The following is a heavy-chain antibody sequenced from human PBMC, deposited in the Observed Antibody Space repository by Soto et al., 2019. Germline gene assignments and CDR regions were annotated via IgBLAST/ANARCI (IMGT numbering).Heavy chain of an antibody. CDR2: IHFSGST. D-gene: IGHD3-22*01. CDR1: GDSFSRYY. J-gene: IGHJ6*03. CDR3: ASGLNYYYLDV. Sequence: ASETLSLTYTVSGDSFSRYYWSWILQPPGKGLEWIGYIHFSGSTNYNPSLKSRITISGDTSKTQFSLKLSSVTAAYTALYYCASGLNYYYLDVWGKGTTVTVSS. V-gene: IGHV4-59*01.